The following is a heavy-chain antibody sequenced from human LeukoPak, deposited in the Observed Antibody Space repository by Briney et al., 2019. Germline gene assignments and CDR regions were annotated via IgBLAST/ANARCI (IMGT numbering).Heavy chain of an antibody. Sequence: GGSLRLSCAASGFTFSSYAMSWVRQAPGKGLEWVSAISGSGGSTYYADSVKGRFTISRDNSKNTLYLQMNSLRAEDTAVYYCAKDLSIAYSGYDYIYYYYGMDVWGQGTTVTVSS. J-gene: IGHJ6*02. CDR1: GFTFSSYA. V-gene: IGHV3-23*01. CDR2: ISGSGGST. D-gene: IGHD5-12*01. CDR3: AKDLSIAYSGYDYIYYYYGMDV.